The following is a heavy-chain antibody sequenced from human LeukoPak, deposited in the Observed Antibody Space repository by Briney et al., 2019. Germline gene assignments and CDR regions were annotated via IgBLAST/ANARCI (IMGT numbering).Heavy chain of an antibody. Sequence: GGSPRLSCAASGFTFSNYGINWVRQAPGKGLHWVSAISGSGGSTYYADSVKGRFTISRDNSKNTLYLQMNSLRAEDTAVYNCARDLSGRYFDYWGQGTLVTVSS. J-gene: IGHJ4*02. CDR2: ISGSGGST. CDR1: GFTFSNYG. V-gene: IGHV3-23*01. D-gene: IGHD5-12*01. CDR3: ARDLSGRYFDY.